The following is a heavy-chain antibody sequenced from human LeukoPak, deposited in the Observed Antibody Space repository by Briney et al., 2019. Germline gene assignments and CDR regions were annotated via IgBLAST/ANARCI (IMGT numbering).Heavy chain of an antibody. CDR3: ARHAQQLFDY. J-gene: IGHJ4*02. V-gene: IGHV4-39*01. D-gene: IGHD6-13*01. CDR1: GGSISSSSYY. CDR2: IYYSGST. Sequence: PSETLSLTCTVSGGSISSSSYYWGWIRQPPGKGLEWIGSIYYSGSTYYNPSLKGRVTISVDASKNQFSLKLSSVTAADTAVYYCARHAQQLFDYWGQGTLVTVSS.